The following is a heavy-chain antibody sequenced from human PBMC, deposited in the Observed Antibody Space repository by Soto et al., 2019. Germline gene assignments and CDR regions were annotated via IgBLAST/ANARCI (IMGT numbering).Heavy chain of an antibody. V-gene: IGHV3-48*03. J-gene: IGHJ6*02. CDR3: ARVSWREKYGMDV. CDR2: ISGSGGST. CDR1: GFPFSSYE. Sequence: PAGSLRLSCAASGFPFSSYEMNWVRQAPGKGLEWVSAISGSGGSTYYADSLKGRFTISRDNAKNSLYLQMNRLRAEDTAVYYCARVSWREKYGMDVWGQGTTVSVS.